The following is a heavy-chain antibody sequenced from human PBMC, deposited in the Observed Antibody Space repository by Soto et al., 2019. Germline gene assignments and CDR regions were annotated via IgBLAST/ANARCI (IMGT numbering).Heavy chain of an antibody. CDR3: ARDPAPIGWYDC. J-gene: IGHJ5*01. Sequence: EVQLVESGGGLVQPGGSLRLSCAASGFTFSSYWMHWVRQAPGKGLVWVSRINSDGSSTSYADSVTGRFTISRDNAKNTLFLQMHSLRAEDAAVYYCARDPAPIGWYDCWGQGTLVTVSS. V-gene: IGHV3-74*01. CDR2: INSDGSST. CDR1: GFTFSSYW.